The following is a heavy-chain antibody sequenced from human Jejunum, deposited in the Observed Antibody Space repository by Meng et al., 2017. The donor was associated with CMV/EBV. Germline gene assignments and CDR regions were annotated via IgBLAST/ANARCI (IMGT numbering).Heavy chain of an antibody. V-gene: IGHV1-2*02. J-gene: IGHJ4*02. D-gene: IGHD5-12*01. Sequence: ASGYTFSGHYIHWMRQAPGQGLEWMGWMYPNSGGTNYAQKFQGRVTMTRDTSISTAYMELSRLRSDDSAVYYCAAVTYSDYDDFDYWGQGTLVTVSS. CDR1: GYTFSGHY. CDR2: MYPNSGGT. CDR3: AAVTYSDYDDFDY.